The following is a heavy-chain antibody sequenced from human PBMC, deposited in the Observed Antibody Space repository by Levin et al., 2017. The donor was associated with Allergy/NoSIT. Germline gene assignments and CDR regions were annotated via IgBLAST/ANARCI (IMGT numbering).Heavy chain of an antibody. Sequence: GGSLRLSCAASGFTFSDYYMSWIRQAPGKGLEWVSYISSSSSYTNYADSVKGRFTISRDNAKNSLCLQMNSLRAEDTAVYYCARDKRVTTTTYDAFDIWGQGTMVTVSS. D-gene: IGHD4-17*01. CDR2: ISSSSSYT. CDR1: GFTFSDYY. CDR3: ARDKRVTTTTYDAFDI. J-gene: IGHJ3*02. V-gene: IGHV3-11*05.